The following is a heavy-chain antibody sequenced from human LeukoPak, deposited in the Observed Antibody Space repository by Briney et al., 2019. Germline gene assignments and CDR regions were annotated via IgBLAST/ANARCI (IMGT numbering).Heavy chain of an antibody. J-gene: IGHJ3*02. CDR1: GGSISSYY. Sequence: SETLSLTCTVSGGSISSYYWSWIRQPAGKGLEWIGRIYTSGSTNYNPSLKSRVTISVDTSKNQFSLKLSSVTAADTAVYYCARELGGLLWFGELFYDAFDIWGQGTMVTVSS. D-gene: IGHD3-10*01. V-gene: IGHV4-4*07. CDR2: IYTSGST. CDR3: ARELGGLLWFGELFYDAFDI.